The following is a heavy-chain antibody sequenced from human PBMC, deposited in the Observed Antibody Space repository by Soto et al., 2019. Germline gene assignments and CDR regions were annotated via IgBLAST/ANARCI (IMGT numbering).Heavy chain of an antibody. Sequence: PGESLKISCNGSGYSFAGYWITWVRQKPGKGLEWMGRIDPSDSQTYYSPSFRGHVTISATKSITTGFLQWSSLRASDTAMYYYSRQIYDSDTGPNFQYYFDSWGQGTPVTVSS. D-gene: IGHD3-22*01. CDR1: GYSFAGYW. V-gene: IGHV5-10-1*01. CDR3: SRQIYDSDTGPNFQYYFDS. J-gene: IGHJ4*02. CDR2: IDPSDSQT.